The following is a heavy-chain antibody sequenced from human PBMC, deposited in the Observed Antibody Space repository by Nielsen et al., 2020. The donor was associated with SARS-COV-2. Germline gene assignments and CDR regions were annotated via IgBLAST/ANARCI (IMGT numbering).Heavy chain of an antibody. CDR3: ARARGAHGDYYYYYYTDV. J-gene: IGHJ6*03. V-gene: IGHV4-34*01. Sequence: SETLSLTCAVYGGSFSGYYWSWIRQPPGKGLEWIGEINHSGSTNYNPSLKSRVTISVDTSKNQFSLKLSSVTAADTTVYYCARARGAHGDYYYYYYTDVWGKGTTVTVSS. D-gene: IGHD4-17*01. CDR1: GGSFSGYY. CDR2: INHSGST.